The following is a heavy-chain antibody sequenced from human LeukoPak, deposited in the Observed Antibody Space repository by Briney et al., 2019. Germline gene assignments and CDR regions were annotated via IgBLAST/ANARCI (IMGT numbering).Heavy chain of an antibody. CDR2: ISYDGSNK. V-gene: IGHV3-30*18. CDR1: GFTFSSYG. J-gene: IGHJ5*02. CDR3: AKDYYYDSSGTPLYNWFDP. D-gene: IGHD3-22*01. Sequence: GGSLRLSCAASGFTFSSYGMHWVRQAPGKGLEWVAVISYDGSNKYYADSVEGRFTISRDNSKNTLYLQMNSLRAEDTAVYYCAKDYYYDSSGTPLYNWFDPWGQGTLVTVSS.